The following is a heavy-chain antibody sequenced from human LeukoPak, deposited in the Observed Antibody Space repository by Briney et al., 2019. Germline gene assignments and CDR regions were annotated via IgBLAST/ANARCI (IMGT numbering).Heavy chain of an antibody. CDR2: ISSSSSYI. CDR1: GFTFSSYS. D-gene: IGHD4-17*01. V-gene: IGHV3-21*01. J-gene: IGHJ4*02. CDR3: ARAVSGDYQFDY. Sequence: PGGCLRLSCAASGFTFSSYSMNWVRQAPGKGLEWVSSISSSSSYIYYADSVKGRFTISRDNAKNSLYLQMNSLRAEDTAVYYCARAVSGDYQFDYWGQGTLVTVSS.